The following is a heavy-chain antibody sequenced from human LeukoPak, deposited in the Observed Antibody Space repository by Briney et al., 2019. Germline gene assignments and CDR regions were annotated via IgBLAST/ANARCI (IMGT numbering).Heavy chain of an antibody. CDR2: IIPIFGTA. CDR1: GGTFSSYA. Sequence: GASVKVSCKASGGTFSSYAISWVRQAPGQGLEWMGGIIPIFGTANYAQKFQGRVTITADESTSTAYMELSSLRSEDTAVYYCARDRGDRYCSGGSCYRNYYYYYMDVWGKGTTVTVSS. V-gene: IGHV1-69*13. J-gene: IGHJ6*03. CDR3: ARDRGDRYCSGGSCYRNYYYYYMDV. D-gene: IGHD2-15*01.